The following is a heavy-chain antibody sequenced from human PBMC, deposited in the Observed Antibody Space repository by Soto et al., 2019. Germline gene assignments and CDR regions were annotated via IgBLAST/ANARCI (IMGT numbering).Heavy chain of an antibody. CDR3: ARVNCSSTSCYAGVDYYYYYYMDV. CDR2: IIPILGIA. Sequence: QVQLVQSGAEVKKPGSSVKVSCKASGGTFSSYTISWVRQAPGQGLEWMGRIIPILGIANYAQKFQGRVTITADKSTSTAYMELSSLRSEDTSVYYCARVNCSSTSCYAGVDYYYYYYMDVWGKGTTVTVSS. CDR1: GGTFSSYT. D-gene: IGHD2-2*01. V-gene: IGHV1-69*02. J-gene: IGHJ6*03.